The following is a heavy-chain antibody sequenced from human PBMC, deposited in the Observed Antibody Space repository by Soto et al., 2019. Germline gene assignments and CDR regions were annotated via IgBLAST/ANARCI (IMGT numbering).Heavy chain of an antibody. CDR3: ARDRGVLLWVGDRLNFYY. D-gene: IGHD3-10*01. Sequence: SETLSLTCAVYGGSFSGYYWSWILQPPWKGLEWIGEINHSGSTNYNPSLKSRVTISVDTSKNQFFLKLSSVTAADTAVYYCARDRGVLLWVGDRLNFYYWGQGSLVIVSS. CDR1: GGSFSGYY. J-gene: IGHJ4*02. CDR2: INHSGST. V-gene: IGHV4-34*01.